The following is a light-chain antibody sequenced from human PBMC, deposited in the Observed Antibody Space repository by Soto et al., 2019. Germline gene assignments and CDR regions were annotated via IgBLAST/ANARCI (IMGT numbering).Light chain of an antibody. CDR2: VAS. V-gene: IGKV3-20*01. CDR1: QSVTSNY. J-gene: IGKJ5*01. CDR3: QIYGSSPPIT. Sequence: EIVLTQSPGTLSLSPGERATLSCRASQSVTSNYLAWYQQKPGQAPRLLIYVASSRAAGIPDRFSGSGSGTDFSLTISRLELEDFAAYYCQIYGSSPPITFGQGTRLEIK.